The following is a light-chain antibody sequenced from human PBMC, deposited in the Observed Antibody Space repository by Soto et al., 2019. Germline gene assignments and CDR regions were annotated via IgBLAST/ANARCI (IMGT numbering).Light chain of an antibody. CDR1: QSISSW. CDR2: DAY. J-gene: IGKJ4*01. Sequence: DIQMTQSPSSVSASVGGRGTITCRASQSISSWLAWYQHKPGKAAKLLIYDAYSLESGVTSRFSGSGSRTEFTLTISSLQPDDFATYYCQQYNSYSLTFGGGTKVEIK. CDR3: QQYNSYSLT. V-gene: IGKV1-5*01.